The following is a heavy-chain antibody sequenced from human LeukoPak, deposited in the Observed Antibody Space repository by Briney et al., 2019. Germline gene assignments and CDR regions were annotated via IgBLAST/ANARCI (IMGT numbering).Heavy chain of an antibody. J-gene: IGHJ4*02. CDR3: ARHGSLEKEGPDY. CDR2: IKQDGSEK. D-gene: IGHD5-24*01. Sequence: PGGSLRLSCAASGFTFSSYWMTWVRQAPGKGLEWVATIKQDGSEKYYVDSVKGRFTISRDNAKNTLYMQMNSLRAEDTAMYYCARHGSLEKEGPDYWGQGTLVTVSS. CDR1: GFTFSSYW. V-gene: IGHV3-7*03.